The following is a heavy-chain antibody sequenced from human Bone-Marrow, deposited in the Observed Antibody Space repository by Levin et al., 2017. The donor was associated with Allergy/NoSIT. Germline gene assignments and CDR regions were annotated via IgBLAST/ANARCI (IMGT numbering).Heavy chain of an antibody. Sequence: GESLKISCAASGFTFSSYAMSWVRQAPGKGLEWVSSISGSGTITHYAESVKGRFTISRDISKNMLHLQMNSLRAEDTVIYFCAKEGLAVAGYY. J-gene: IGHJ6*01. CDR2: ISGSGTIT. D-gene: IGHD6-19*01. V-gene: IGHV3-23*01. CDR1: GFTFSSYA. CDR3: AKEGLAVAGYY.